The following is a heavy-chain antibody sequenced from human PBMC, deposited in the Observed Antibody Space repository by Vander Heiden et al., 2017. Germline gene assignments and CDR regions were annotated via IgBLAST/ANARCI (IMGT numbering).Heavy chain of an antibody. D-gene: IGHD5-12*01. CDR2: IWYDGSNK. CDR1: GITLSTYA. Sequence: QMQLVESGGGVVTPGRSLRLSCADPGITLSTYAMHWVRQAPGKGLEWVAVIWYDGSNKYYADSVKGRFTISRDNSKNTLYLQMNSLRAEDTAVYYCARDSGHSGYDSIDYWGQGTLVTVSS. V-gene: IGHV3-33*08. CDR3: ARDSGHSGYDSIDY. J-gene: IGHJ4*02.